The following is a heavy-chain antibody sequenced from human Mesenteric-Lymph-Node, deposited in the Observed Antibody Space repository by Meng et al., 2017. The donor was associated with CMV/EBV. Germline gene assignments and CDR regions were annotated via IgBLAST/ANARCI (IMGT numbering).Heavy chain of an antibody. D-gene: IGHD1-14*01. Sequence: GGSLRLSCAASGFSFDDFAMHWVRQAPGKGLVWVSRINSDGSSTRYADSVKGRFTISRDNAKNTLYLQMNSLRAEDTAVYYCARGYGHLWGQGTLVTVSS. J-gene: IGHJ5*02. CDR3: ARGYGHL. V-gene: IGHV3-74*01. CDR2: INSDGSST. CDR1: GFSFDDFA.